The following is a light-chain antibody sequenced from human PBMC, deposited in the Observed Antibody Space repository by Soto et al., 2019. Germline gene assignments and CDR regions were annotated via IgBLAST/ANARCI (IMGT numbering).Light chain of an antibody. CDR3: SSKRGSATVV. V-gene: IGLV2-14*01. CDR2: DVS. Sequence: QSVLTKPASVSGSPGQSITISCNGTSSDVGGYNYVSWYQQHPSKAPKLMIYDVSNRPSGVSNRFSGSKSGNTASLTISGLQAEEEADYYCSSKRGSATVVFGGGTKVTVL. J-gene: IGLJ2*01. CDR1: SSDVGGYNY.